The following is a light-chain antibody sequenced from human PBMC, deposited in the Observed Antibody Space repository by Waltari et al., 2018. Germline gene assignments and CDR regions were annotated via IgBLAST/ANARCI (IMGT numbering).Light chain of an antibody. CDR2: KDS. Sequence: QSVLTQPPSASGTPGQRVTISCSGSHSNLGSNYVYWYQQLPGTAPKLLIYKDSQRPSGVPARFSGSKSGTSASLAISGLRSEDEADYYCAAWDDSLSGPIFATGTKVTV. CDR3: AAWDDSLSGPI. CDR1: HSNLGSNY. J-gene: IGLJ1*01. V-gene: IGLV1-47*01.